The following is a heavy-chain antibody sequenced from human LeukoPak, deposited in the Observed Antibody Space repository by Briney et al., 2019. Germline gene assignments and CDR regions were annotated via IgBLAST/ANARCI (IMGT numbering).Heavy chain of an antibody. D-gene: IGHD3-22*01. Sequence: GGSLRLSCAASGFTFSSYAMSWVRQAPGKGLEWVSVVSGSGGGIYFADSVKGRFTISSDNSKNTLYLQMNSLRADDTAVYYCAKVGNRDYFDSRGYLRAEYYHHWRQGTMVSVSS. CDR1: GFTFSSYA. V-gene: IGHV3-23*01. J-gene: IGHJ1*01. CDR2: VSGSGGGI. CDR3: AKVGNRDYFDSRGYLRAEYYHH.